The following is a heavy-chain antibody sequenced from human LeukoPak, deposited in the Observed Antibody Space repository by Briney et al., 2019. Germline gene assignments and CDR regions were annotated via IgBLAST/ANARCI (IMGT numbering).Heavy chain of an antibody. Sequence: PGGSLRLSCEASGFTSRRYSMNWVRQAPGKGLEWVSYISSSTTTIYYADSMKGRFTISRDNAKNSLYLQMNSLRAEDTAVYYCARGVGGSYHFDYWGQGTLVTVSS. V-gene: IGHV3-48*01. CDR1: GFTSRRYS. CDR3: ARGVGGSYHFDY. CDR2: ISSSTTTI. D-gene: IGHD1-26*01. J-gene: IGHJ4*02.